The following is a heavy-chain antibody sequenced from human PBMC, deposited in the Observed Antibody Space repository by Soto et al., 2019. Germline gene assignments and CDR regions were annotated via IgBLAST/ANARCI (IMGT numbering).Heavy chain of an antibody. CDR2: ISYDGSNK. J-gene: IGHJ6*02. Sequence: QVQLVESGGGVVQPGRSLRLSCAASGFTFSSYAMHWVRQAPGKGLEWVAVISYDGSNKYYADSVKGRFTISRDNSKNTLYLQMNSLRAEDTAVYYCAGDRTYYYGPTRGYYYGMDVWGQGTTVTVSS. D-gene: IGHD3-10*01. CDR3: AGDRTYYYGPTRGYYYGMDV. V-gene: IGHV3-30-3*01. CDR1: GFTFSSYA.